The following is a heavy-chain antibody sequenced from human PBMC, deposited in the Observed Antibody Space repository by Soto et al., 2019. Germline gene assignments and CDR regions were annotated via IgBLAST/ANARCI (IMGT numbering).Heavy chain of an antibody. CDR3: ARQVGGWAPWYFDY. D-gene: IGHD6-19*01. Sequence: SETLSLTCTVSGGSISSYYWSWFRQSPGKRMEWIGYVHHSWGSSYNPSLQSRVAISLDTSKSQFSLKLSSVTAADTAVYYCARQVGGWAPWYFDYWGQGTLVTVSS. CDR2: VHHSWGS. J-gene: IGHJ4*02. CDR1: GGSISSYY. V-gene: IGHV4-59*08.